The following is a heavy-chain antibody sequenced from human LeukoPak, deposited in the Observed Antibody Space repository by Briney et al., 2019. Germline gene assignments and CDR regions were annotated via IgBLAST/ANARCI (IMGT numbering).Heavy chain of an antibody. J-gene: IGHJ6*02. Sequence: ASVTVSCKASGYTFTSYGISWVRQAPGQGLEWMGWISAYNGNTNYAQKLQGRVTMTTGTSTSTAYMELRSLRSDDTAVYYCARGVPAAIPYYYYGMDVWGQGTTVTVSS. CDR2: ISAYNGNT. CDR3: ARGVPAAIPYYYYGMDV. V-gene: IGHV1-18*01. D-gene: IGHD2-2*02. CDR1: GYTFTSYG.